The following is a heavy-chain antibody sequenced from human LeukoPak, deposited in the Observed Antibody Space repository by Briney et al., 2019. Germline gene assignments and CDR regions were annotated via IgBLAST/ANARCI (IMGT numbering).Heavy chain of an antibody. CDR3: ARLYYDILTPYYYYGMDV. D-gene: IGHD3-9*01. CDR2: IYYSGST. CDR1: GGSFSGYY. J-gene: IGHJ6*02. Sequence: SETLSLTCAVYGGSFSGYYWSWIRQPPGKGLEWIGYIYYSGSTNYNPSLKSRVTISVDTSKNQFSLKLSSVTAADTAVYYCARLYYDILTPYYYYGMDVWGQGTTVTVSS. V-gene: IGHV4-59*01.